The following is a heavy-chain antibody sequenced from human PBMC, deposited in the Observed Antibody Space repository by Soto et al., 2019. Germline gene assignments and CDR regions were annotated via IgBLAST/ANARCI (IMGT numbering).Heavy chain of an antibody. CDR1: GYTFTSYA. Sequence: QVQLVQSGAEVKKPGASVKVSCKASGYTFTSYAMHWVRQAPGQGLEWMGWINVGNGDTKYSQKFQGRVTFTRDTSATTAYMEVSSLRSEDTAVYYCVRGGYSSTSYYGMDAWGQGTTVTVSS. J-gene: IGHJ6*02. CDR3: VRGGYSSTSYYGMDA. D-gene: IGHD6-13*01. V-gene: IGHV1-3*01. CDR2: INVGNGDT.